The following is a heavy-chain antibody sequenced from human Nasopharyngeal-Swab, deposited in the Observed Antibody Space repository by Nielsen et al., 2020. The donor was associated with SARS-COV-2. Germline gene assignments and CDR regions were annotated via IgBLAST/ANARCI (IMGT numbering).Heavy chain of an antibody. D-gene: IGHD3-22*01. CDR1: GYTFTSYD. Sequence: ASVKVSCKASGYTFTSYDINWVRRATGQGLEWMGWMNPNSGNTGYAQKFQGRVTMTRNTSISTAYMELSSLRSEDTAVYYCARAERGRIVVVITSFYYYYMDVWGKGTMVTVSS. CDR3: ARAERGRIVVVITSFYYYYMDV. J-gene: IGHJ6*03. CDR2: MNPNSGNT. V-gene: IGHV1-8*01.